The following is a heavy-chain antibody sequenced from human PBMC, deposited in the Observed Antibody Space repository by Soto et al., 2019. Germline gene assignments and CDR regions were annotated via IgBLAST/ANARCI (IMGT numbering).Heavy chain of an antibody. CDR2: FSGPGGGT. CDR3: VREGGVPSAIGHYYYGMDV. J-gene: IGHJ6*02. Sequence: EVQLLESGGGLVHLGGSLRLSCAASGFTFSRYAMSWVRQAPGKGLEWVSTFSGPGGGTYYADSVKGRFTISRDNSNNTLHLQMNNLRDDDTAVYYCVREGGVPSAIGHYYYGMDVWGQGTAVTVSS. D-gene: IGHD2-2*02. CDR1: GFTFSRYA. V-gene: IGHV3-23*01.